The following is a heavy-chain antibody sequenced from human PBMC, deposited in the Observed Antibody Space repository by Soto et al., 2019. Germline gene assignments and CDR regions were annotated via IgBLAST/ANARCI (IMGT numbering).Heavy chain of an antibody. Sequence: SETLSLTCTVSGGSISSGDYYWSWIRQPPGKGLEWIGYIYYSGSTYYNPSLKSRVTISVDTSKNQFSLKLSSVTAADTAVYYCARDDYDSSGYSKWGHGTLVTVSS. CDR3: ARDDYDSSGYSK. CDR2: IYYSGST. CDR1: GGSISSGDYY. J-gene: IGHJ4*01. V-gene: IGHV4-30-4*01. D-gene: IGHD3-22*01.